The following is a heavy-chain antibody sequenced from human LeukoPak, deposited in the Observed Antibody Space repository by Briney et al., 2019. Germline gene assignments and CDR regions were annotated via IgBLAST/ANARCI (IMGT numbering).Heavy chain of an antibody. CDR3: AKDVELPRGAFDY. Sequence: PGGSLRLSCTTSGFIFTSYAMTWVRQPPGKGLEWVSAISGSGGSTYTADSVKGRFTISRDNSKNTLYLQMNSLRAEDTAVYYCAKDVELPRGAFDYWGQGTLVTVSS. CDR2: ISGSGGST. D-gene: IGHD4-23*01. V-gene: IGHV3-23*01. CDR1: GFIFTSYA. J-gene: IGHJ4*02.